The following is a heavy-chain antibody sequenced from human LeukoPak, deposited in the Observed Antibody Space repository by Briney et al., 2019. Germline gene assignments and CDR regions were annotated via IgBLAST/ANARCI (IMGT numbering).Heavy chain of an antibody. D-gene: IGHD3-22*01. Sequence: SETLSLTCTVSGGSISSGSYYWSWIRQPAGKGLEWIGRIYTSGSTNYNPSLKSRVTTSVDTSKNQFSLKLSSVTAADTAVYYCARAAYYYDSSGYYEGGFDYWGQGTLVTVSS. CDR1: GGSISSGSYY. V-gene: IGHV4-61*02. J-gene: IGHJ4*02. CDR3: ARAAYYYDSSGYYEGGFDY. CDR2: IYTSGST.